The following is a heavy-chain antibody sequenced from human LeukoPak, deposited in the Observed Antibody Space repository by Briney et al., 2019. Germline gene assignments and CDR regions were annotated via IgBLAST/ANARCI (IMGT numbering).Heavy chain of an antibody. CDR2: IYHSGST. CDR1: GYSISSGYH. J-gene: IGHJ4*02. V-gene: IGHV4-38-2*01. D-gene: IGHD3-3*01. Sequence: SETLSLTCAVSGYSISSGYHWGWIRQPPGKGLEWIGSIYHSGSTYYNPSLKSRVTISVDTSKNQFSLKLSSVTAADTAVYYCATRFTIFGVVKYDYWGQGTLVTVSS. CDR3: ATRFTIFGVVKYDY.